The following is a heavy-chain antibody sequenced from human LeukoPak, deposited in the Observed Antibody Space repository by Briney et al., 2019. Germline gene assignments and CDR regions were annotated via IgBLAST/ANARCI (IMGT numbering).Heavy chain of an antibody. J-gene: IGHJ3*02. Sequence: GESLKISRKGSGYSFTSYWIGWVRQMPGKGLEWMGIIYPGDSDTRYSPSFQGQVTISADKSISTAYLQWSSLKASDTAMYYCARRLDTMVRGVNPNAFDIWGQGTMVTVSS. CDR2: IYPGDSDT. V-gene: IGHV5-51*01. CDR1: GYSFTSYW. CDR3: ARRLDTMVRGVNPNAFDI. D-gene: IGHD3-10*01.